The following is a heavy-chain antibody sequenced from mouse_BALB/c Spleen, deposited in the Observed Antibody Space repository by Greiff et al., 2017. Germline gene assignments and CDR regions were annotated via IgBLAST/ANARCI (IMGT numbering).Heavy chain of an antibody. CDR2: IDPANGNT. J-gene: IGHJ3*01. Sequence: EVKVVESGAELVKPGASVKLSCTASGFNIKDTYMHWVKQRPEQGLEWIGRIDPANGNTKYDPKFQGKATITADTSSNTAYLQLSSLTSEDTAVYYCAPYGNYPWFAYWGQGTLVTVSA. CDR3: APYGNYPWFAY. D-gene: IGHD2-1*01. CDR1: GFNIKDTY. V-gene: IGHV14-3*02.